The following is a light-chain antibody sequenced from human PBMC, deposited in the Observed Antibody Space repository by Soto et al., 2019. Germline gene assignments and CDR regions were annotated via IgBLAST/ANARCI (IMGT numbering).Light chain of an antibody. CDR3: QQYGSSPYT. J-gene: IGKJ2*01. CDR2: GAS. CDR1: QSVSSSY. V-gene: IGKV3-20*01. Sequence: EIVLTQSPGTLSSSPGERATLSCRASQSVSSSYLAWYQQKRSQAPSLLIYGASSRATGILDRFSGSGSGTDFTLTISSLEPEDFVVYYCQQYGSSPYTFGQGTKLEIK.